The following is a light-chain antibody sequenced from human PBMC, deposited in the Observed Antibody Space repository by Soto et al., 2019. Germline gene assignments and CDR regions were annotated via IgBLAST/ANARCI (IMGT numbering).Light chain of an antibody. CDR1: QSVSSN. J-gene: IGKJ2*01. CDR3: QQYNDWPPMYT. V-gene: IGKV3-15*01. CDR2: GAS. Sequence: EIVMTQSPATLSVSPGERATLSCRASQSVSSNLAWYQQKPGQAPTLLIYGASTRATGIPARFSGSGSGTEFTLTISSLQSEDFALYYSQQYNDWPPMYTFGQGTKLEIK.